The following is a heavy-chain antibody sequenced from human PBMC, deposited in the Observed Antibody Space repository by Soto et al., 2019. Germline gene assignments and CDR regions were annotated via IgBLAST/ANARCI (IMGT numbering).Heavy chain of an antibody. J-gene: IGHJ6*02. CDR1: GYNFTRFG. CDR2: MGAHSGHT. CDR3: GSEGQQLAQEDYYQFDGMDV. Sequence: QFQLVQSGAEVKKPGASVKVSCKASGYNFTRFGISWVRQAPGHGLEWMGWMGAHSGHTRQAQKFQGRLTMTTDASINTAYIALRSLTSDDTALYYCGSEGQQLAQEDYYQFDGMDVWGQGTTVIVSS. V-gene: IGHV1-18*01. D-gene: IGHD6-13*01.